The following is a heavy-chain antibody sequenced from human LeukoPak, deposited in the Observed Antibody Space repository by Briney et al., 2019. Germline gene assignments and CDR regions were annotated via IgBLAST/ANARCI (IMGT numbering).Heavy chain of an antibody. V-gene: IGHV3-15*01. D-gene: IGHD2-15*01. J-gene: IGHJ4*02. Sequence: GGSLRLSCAASGFTFSNAWMSWVRQAPGKGLEWVGRIKGKTDGGTTDYAAPVKGRFTISRDDSKNTLYLQMNSLRTEDTAVYYCTTCCRGFDYWGQGTLVTVSS. CDR1: GFTFSNAW. CDR3: TTCCRGFDY. CDR2: IKGKTDGGTT.